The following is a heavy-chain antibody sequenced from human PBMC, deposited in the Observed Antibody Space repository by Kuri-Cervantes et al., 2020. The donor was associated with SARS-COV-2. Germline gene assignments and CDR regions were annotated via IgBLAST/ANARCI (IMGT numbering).Heavy chain of an antibody. CDR1: GFTFSSYW. V-gene: IGHV3-74*01. Sequence: GESLKISCAASGFTFSSYWMHWVRQAPGKGLVWVSRINSDGSSTSYADSVKGRFTISRDNAKNTLYLQMNSLRAADTAVYYCARQAAMFRIVVVITPGYFDYWGQGTLVTVSS. CDR3: ARQAAMFRIVVVITPGYFDY. D-gene: IGHD3-22*01. J-gene: IGHJ4*02. CDR2: INSDGSST.